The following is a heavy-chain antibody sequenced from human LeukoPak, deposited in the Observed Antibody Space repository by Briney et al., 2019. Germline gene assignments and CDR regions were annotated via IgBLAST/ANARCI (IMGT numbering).Heavy chain of an antibody. CDR3: ARDPLGYYYMDV. Sequence: GESLRLSCAASGFTFSSYTMTWVRRAPGKGLEWVSLISSGGRSINYADSLKGRFTISRDNAKNSLYLQMNNLRAEDTAVYYCARDPLGYYYMDVWGKGTTVTVSS. D-gene: IGHD3-16*01. J-gene: IGHJ6*03. V-gene: IGHV3-21*01. CDR1: GFTFSSYT. CDR2: ISSGGRSI.